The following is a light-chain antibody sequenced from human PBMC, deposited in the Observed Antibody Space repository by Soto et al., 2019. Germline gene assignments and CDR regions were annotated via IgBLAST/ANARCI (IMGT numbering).Light chain of an antibody. Sequence: EIVLPQSPGTLSLSPGERATLSCRASQSVSSYLAWYQQKPGQAPRLLIYGASSRATGIPDRFSGSGSGTDFTLTISRLEPEDFAVYYCQQYGSSLSLTFGGGTKVDIK. CDR1: QSVSSY. CDR2: GAS. CDR3: QQYGSSLSLT. V-gene: IGKV3-20*01. J-gene: IGKJ4*01.